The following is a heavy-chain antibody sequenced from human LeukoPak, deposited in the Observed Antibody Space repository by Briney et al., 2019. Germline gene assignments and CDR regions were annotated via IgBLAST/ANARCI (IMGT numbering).Heavy chain of an antibody. D-gene: IGHD3-3*01. V-gene: IGHV1-8*03. Sequence: GASVKVSCKASGYTFTSYGISWVRQATGQGPEWMGWMNPNRGDTGYAQKFQGRVTITRNTSISTAYMELSSLRSEDTAVYYCARGLWGDFWSGDYYYYYMDVWGEGTTVTVSS. CDR3: ARGLWGDFWSGDYYYYYMDV. CDR1: GYTFTSYG. CDR2: MNPNRGDT. J-gene: IGHJ6*03.